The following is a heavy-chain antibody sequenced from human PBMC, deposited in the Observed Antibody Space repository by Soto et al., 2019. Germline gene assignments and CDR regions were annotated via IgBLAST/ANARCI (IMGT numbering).Heavy chain of an antibody. CDR3: VRDNKPRRAYYYYYGMDV. Sequence: GEFLRLACAASGFTVGSYAMHWVRQAPGKGLEGVEVISYDGSNKYYADSVKGRSTISRDNSKNTLYLQMNSLRAEDTAVYYCVRDNKPRRAYYYYYGMDVWGQGT. V-gene: IGHV3-30-3*01. CDR1: GFTVGSYA. J-gene: IGHJ6*02. CDR2: ISYDGSNK.